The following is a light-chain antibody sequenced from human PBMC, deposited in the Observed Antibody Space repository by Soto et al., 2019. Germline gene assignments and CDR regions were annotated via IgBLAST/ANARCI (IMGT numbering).Light chain of an antibody. Sequence: EIVLTQSPGTLSLSPGERATLSCRASQSVSSSYLAWYQQKPGQAPRLLIYDASNRAPGIPARFSGSGSGTDFTLTISSLEPEDFAVYYCQQRQYWPPITFGQGTLLEIK. CDR2: DAS. CDR3: QQRQYWPPIT. V-gene: IGKV3D-20*02. J-gene: IGKJ5*01. CDR1: QSVSSSY.